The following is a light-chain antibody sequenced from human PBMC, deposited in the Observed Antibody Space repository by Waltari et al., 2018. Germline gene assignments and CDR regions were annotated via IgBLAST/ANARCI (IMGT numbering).Light chain of an antibody. J-gene: IGLJ1*01. CDR3: LLYFDTLSG. CDR2: NAN. V-gene: IGLV7-43*01. Sequence: QIVVTQEPSLTVSPGGTVTLTCAPSAGAVTSAYHPNWFQQKPGQAPRPLIYNANNRYSWTPARFSGSLLGGKAALTLSGVWPEDEADYYCLLYFDTLSGFGTGTSVTVL. CDR1: AGAVTSAYH.